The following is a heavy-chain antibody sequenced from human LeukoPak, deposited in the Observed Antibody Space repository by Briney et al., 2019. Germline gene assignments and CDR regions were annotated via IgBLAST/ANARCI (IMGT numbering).Heavy chain of an antibody. J-gene: IGHJ4*02. CDR3: ARDPDLPYYYDSSGYQPFSDY. Sequence: VASVKVSCKASGYTFTSYYMHWVRQAPGQGLEWMGIINPSGGSTSYAQKFQGRVTMTRDTSTSTGYMELSSLRSEDTAVYYCARDPDLPYYYDSSGYQPFSDYWGQGTLVTVSS. CDR2: INPSGGST. D-gene: IGHD3-22*01. CDR1: GYTFTSYY. V-gene: IGHV1-46*01.